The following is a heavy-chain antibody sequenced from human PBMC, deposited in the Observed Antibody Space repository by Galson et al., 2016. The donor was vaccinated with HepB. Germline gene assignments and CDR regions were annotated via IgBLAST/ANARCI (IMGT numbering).Heavy chain of an antibody. J-gene: IGHJ4*02. D-gene: IGHD3-10*02. Sequence: SLRLSCAASGFTFSSYWMHWVRQTPGKGLVWVSRISGDGSTTNYADSVKGRFTISRDNAKNTLYLQMNSLRAEDTDVYYCASGVVRGIINTDYWGQGILVTVSS. V-gene: IGHV3-74*01. CDR2: ISGDGSTT. CDR3: ASGVVRGIINTDY. CDR1: GFTFSSYW.